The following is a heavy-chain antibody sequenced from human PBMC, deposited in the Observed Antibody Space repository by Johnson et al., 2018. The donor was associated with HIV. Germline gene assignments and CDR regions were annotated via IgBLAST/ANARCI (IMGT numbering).Heavy chain of an antibody. CDR2: IWYDGSNK. D-gene: IGHD2-15*01. Sequence: QVQLLESGGGVVQPGGSLRLSCAASGFTFSSYGMHWVRQAPGKGLEWVAVIWYDGSNKYYADSVKGRFTISRDNSKNSLYLQMNSLRAEDTAVYYCARSKDCSGGSCPDAFDIWGQGTMRIVSS. V-gene: IGHV3-33*01. CDR3: ARSKDCSGGSCPDAFDI. CDR1: GFTFSSYG. J-gene: IGHJ3*02.